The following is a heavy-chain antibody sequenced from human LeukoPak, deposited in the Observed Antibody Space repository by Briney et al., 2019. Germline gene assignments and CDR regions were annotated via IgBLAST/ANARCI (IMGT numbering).Heavy chain of an antibody. CDR1: GFTFSSYW. Sequence: PGGSLRLSCAASGFTFSSYWMSWVRQAPGKGLEWVANIKQDGSEKYYVDSVKGRFTISRDNAKNSLYLQMNSLRAEDTAVYYCARDRADQLLYPGDAFDIWGQGTMVTVSS. CDR2: IKQDGSEK. D-gene: IGHD2-2*02. V-gene: IGHV3-7*01. CDR3: ARDRADQLLYPGDAFDI. J-gene: IGHJ3*02.